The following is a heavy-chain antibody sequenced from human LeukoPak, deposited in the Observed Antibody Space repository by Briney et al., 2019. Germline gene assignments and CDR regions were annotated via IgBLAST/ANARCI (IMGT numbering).Heavy chain of an antibody. J-gene: IGHJ4*02. CDR2: IYYSEST. CDR3: VRDRGSTYYFDY. CDR1: VGSLSSYY. V-gene: IGHV4-59*12. Sequence: SGTLSLTRTLSVGSLSSYYWRWIRQPPGKGLEWIGYIYYSESTKYNPSLNSRVPISLDTSKHQFSLTLSTVTPANTALYYFVRDRGSTYYFDYWGEGELVTVSS. D-gene: IGHD2-15*01.